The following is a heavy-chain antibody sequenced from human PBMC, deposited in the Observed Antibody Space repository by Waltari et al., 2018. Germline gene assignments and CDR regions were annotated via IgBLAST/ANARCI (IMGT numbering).Heavy chain of an antibody. J-gene: IGHJ6*02. CDR3: VRGGNPRPYYYYGMDV. CDR2: INHSGSS. Sequence: QVQLQQWGAGLLKPSETLSLTCAVYGGSFSGYYWSWIRQPPGKGLEWLGEINHSGSSNYKPPLKSRVTRSVDTSKNQFALKLSSVTAADTAVYYCVRGGNPRPYYYYGMDVWGQGTTVTVSS. V-gene: IGHV4-34*01. CDR1: GGSFSGYY.